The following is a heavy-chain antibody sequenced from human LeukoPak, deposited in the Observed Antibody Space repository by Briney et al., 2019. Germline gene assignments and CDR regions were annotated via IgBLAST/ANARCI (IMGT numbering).Heavy chain of an antibody. Sequence: GASVKVSCKASGYTFTSYDINWVRQAPGQGLEWMGGIIPIFGTANYAQKFQGRVTITADESTSTAYMELSSLRSEDTAVYYCAREEYCSSTSCSYFDYWGQGTLVTVSS. CDR3: AREEYCSSTSCSYFDY. CDR1: GYTFTSYD. D-gene: IGHD2-2*01. V-gene: IGHV1-69*13. CDR2: IIPIFGTA. J-gene: IGHJ4*02.